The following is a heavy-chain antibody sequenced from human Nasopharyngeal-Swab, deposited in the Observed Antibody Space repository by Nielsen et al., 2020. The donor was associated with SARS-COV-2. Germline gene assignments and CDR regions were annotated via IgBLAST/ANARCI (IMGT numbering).Heavy chain of an antibody. V-gene: IGHV4-39*01. CDR3: ARLYDSSTKIDY. CDR2: IYYSGST. J-gene: IGHJ4*02. D-gene: IGHD3-22*01. Sequence: PGKGLEWIGSIYYSGSTYYNPSLKSRVTISVDTSKNQFSLKLSSVTAADTAVYYCARLYDSSTKIDYWGQGTLVTVSS.